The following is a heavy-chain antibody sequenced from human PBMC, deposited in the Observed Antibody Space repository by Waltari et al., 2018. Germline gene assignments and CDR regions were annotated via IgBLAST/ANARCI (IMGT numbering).Heavy chain of an antibody. CDR1: SYSIRSGYF. CDR2: IPHSGST. V-gene: IGHV4-38-2*02. Sequence: QVQLQESGPGLARPSETLSLTCAVSSYSIRSGYFWGWIRQPPGKGLQWIGSIPHSGSTSYNPSLKGRVTLSVDTSKNQFALKVTSVTAADTATYYCVRDLGGSGNSWFDAWGQGSLVIVSS. J-gene: IGHJ5*02. D-gene: IGHD3-10*01. CDR3: VRDLGGSGNSWFDA.